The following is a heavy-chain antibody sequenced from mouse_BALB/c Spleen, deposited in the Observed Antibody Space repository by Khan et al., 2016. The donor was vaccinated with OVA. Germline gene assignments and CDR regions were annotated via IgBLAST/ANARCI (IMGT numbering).Heavy chain of an antibody. J-gene: IGHJ2*01. Sequence: QIQLVQSGPELKKPGETVKISCKASGYTFTNYVMNWVKQAPGKGLKWMGWINTYTGEPTYSDDFKGRFACSLETSASTAYLQINNLKNEDTATXSCARGNGDFDFWGQGTTLTVSS. CDR2: INTYTGEP. CDR3: ARGNGDFDF. D-gene: IGHD2-1*01. CDR1: GYTFTNYV. V-gene: IGHV9-3-1*01.